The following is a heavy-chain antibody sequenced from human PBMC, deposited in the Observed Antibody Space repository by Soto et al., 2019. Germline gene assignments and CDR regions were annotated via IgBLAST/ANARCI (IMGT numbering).Heavy chain of an antibody. V-gene: IGHV1-18*01. CDR1: GYTFTNYG. Sequence: ASVKVSCKASGYTFTNYGITWVRQAPGQGLEWMGWISSYNAKTNYAQKLQGRVTWTTDTSASTAYMEVRSLRSDDTARYYCASVQNYDILIGSSHSRDGWGQGTTGTASS. J-gene: IGHJ6*02. D-gene: IGHD3-9*01. CDR3: ASVQNYDILIGSSHSRDG. CDR2: ISSYNAKT.